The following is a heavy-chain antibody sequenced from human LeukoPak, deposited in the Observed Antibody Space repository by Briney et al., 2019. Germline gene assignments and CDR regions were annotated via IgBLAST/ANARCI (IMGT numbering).Heavy chain of an antibody. CDR3: AKHRITVFGVVIPSGKDAFDI. V-gene: IGHV1-69*04. D-gene: IGHD3-3*01. Sequence: SVKVSCKASGGTFSTYAISWVRQAPGQGLEWMGRIIPILGIANYAQEFQGRVTITADKSTSTAYMELSSLRSEDTAVYYCAKHRITVFGVVIPSGKDAFDIWGQGTMVTVSS. CDR2: IIPILGIA. CDR1: GGTFSTYA. J-gene: IGHJ3*02.